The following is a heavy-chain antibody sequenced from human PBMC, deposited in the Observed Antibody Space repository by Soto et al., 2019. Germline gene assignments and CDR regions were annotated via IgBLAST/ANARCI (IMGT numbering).Heavy chain of an antibody. CDR1: SSYY. D-gene: IGHD2-2*01. V-gene: IGHV4-59*01. CDR3: ARLREGYQLLGYYYYYMDV. J-gene: IGHJ6*03. Sequence: SSYYWSWIRQPPGKGLEWIGYIYYSGSTNYNPSLKSRVTISVDTSKNQFSLKLSSVTAADTAVYYCARLREGYQLLGYYYYYMDVWGKGTTVTVSS. CDR2: IYYSGST.